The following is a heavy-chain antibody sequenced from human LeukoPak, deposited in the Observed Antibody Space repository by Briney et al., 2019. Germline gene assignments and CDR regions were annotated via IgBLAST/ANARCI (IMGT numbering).Heavy chain of an antibody. J-gene: IGHJ3*02. CDR3: ARDCSGGSCYSGHDAFDI. CDR1: GGSISSYY. CDR2: IYTRGST. D-gene: IGHD2-15*01. Sequence: SETLSLTCTVSGGSISSYYWSWIRLPAGKGLEWIGRIYTRGSTNYNPSLKSRVAMSVDTSKNQFSLKLSSVTAADTAVYYCARDCSGGSCYSGHDAFDIWGQGTMVTVSS. V-gene: IGHV4-4*07.